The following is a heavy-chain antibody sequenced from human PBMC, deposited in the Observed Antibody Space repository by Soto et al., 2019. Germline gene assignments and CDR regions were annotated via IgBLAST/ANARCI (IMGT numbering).Heavy chain of an antibody. Sequence: GGSLRLSCAASGFTFSSYGMHWVRQAPGKGLEWVAVISYDGSNKYYADSVKGRFTISRDNSKNTLYLQMNSLRAEDTAVYYCAKGRPYGDYAYYYYYGMDVWGQGTTVTVSS. D-gene: IGHD4-17*01. J-gene: IGHJ6*02. CDR1: GFTFSSYG. CDR2: ISYDGSNK. V-gene: IGHV3-30*18. CDR3: AKGRPYGDYAYYYYYGMDV.